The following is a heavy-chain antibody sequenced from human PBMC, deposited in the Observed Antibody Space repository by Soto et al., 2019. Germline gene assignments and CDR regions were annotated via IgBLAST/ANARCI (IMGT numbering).Heavy chain of an antibody. CDR1: GGSISSSSYF. CDR2: IYYSGST. CDR3: ASLGCTGPTCWKGVSYYMDV. V-gene: IGHV4-39*01. Sequence: QLQLQESGPGLVKPSETLSLTCTVSGGSISSSSYFWGWIRQPPGKGLEWIGTIYYSGSTYYTPSLKSRFTLSVDRSKTQFSLKLSSVTAADTAVYYCASLGCTGPTCWKGVSYYMDVWGKGTTVTVSS. D-gene: IGHD2-8*02. J-gene: IGHJ6*03.